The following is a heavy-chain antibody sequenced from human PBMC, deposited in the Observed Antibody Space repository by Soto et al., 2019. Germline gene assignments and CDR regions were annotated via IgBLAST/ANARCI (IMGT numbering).Heavy chain of an antibody. V-gene: IGHV1-18*04. CDR3: ARNGYYYGSGSHNDY. Sequence: GASVKVSCKASGYTFTSYGISWVRQAPGQGLEWMGWISAYNGNTNYAQKLQGRVTMTTDTSTSTAYMELRSLRSDDTAVYYCARNGYYYGSGSHNDYWGQGTLVTVSS. CDR2: ISAYNGNT. J-gene: IGHJ4*02. CDR1: GYTFTSYG. D-gene: IGHD3-10*01.